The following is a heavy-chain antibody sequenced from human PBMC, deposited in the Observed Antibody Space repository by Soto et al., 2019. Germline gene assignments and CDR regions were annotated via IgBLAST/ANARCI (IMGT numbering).Heavy chain of an antibody. V-gene: IGHV3-30*18. CDR2: ISYDGSNK. CDR1: GFTFSSYG. D-gene: IGHD6-6*01. CDR3: AKNGGSSYPGGDYYYYYYMDV. Sequence: GGSLRLSCAASGFTFSSYGMHWVRQAPSKGLEWVAVISYDGSNKYYADSVKGRFTISRDNSKNTLYLQMNSLRAEDTAVYYCAKNGGSSYPGGDYYYYYYMDVWGKGTTVTVSS. J-gene: IGHJ6*03.